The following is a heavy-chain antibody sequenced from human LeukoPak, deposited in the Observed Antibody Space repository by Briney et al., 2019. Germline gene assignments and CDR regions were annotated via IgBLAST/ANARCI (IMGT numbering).Heavy chain of an antibody. Sequence: PGESLKISCKGSGYSFTSYWIGWVRQTPGKGLEWMGVIYPGDSRTRYNTSFEGQVTISADKSINTAYLQWSSLKASDTAMYYCACREFYSPWPGPWGQGTLVTVSS. D-gene: IGHD5-18*01. CDR3: ACREFYSPWPGP. CDR2: IYPGDSRT. V-gene: IGHV5-51*03. CDR1: GYSFTSYW. J-gene: IGHJ5*02.